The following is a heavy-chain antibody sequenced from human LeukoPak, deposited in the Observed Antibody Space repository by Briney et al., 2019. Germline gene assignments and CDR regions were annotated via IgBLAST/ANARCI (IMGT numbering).Heavy chain of an antibody. J-gene: IGHJ4*02. D-gene: IGHD1-26*01. V-gene: IGHV1-69*01. CDR1: GGTFRTSA. CDR2: TVPIYNKP. CDR3: AREVWELTYFES. Sequence: SVKVSCKASGGTFRTSALTWVRQAPGQGLEWMGETVPIYNKPKYAQKFQGRVTIIADETTSTVYMELSGLRPDDTAVYFCAREVWELTYFESWGQGTLVVVSS.